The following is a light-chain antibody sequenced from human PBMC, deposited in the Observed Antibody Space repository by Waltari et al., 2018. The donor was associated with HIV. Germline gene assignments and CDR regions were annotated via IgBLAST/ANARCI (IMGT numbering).Light chain of an antibody. V-gene: IGKV3-15*01. CDR3: QQYNNWPQT. Sequence: EIVMTQSPATLSVSPGERATLSCRASQSVSSNLAWYQQKPGQAPRLLIYGASTRATGIPARFSGSGSGTDFILTISSLQSEDFAVYYCQQYNNWPQTFGQGTKLEIK. CDR2: GAS. CDR1: QSVSSN. J-gene: IGKJ2*01.